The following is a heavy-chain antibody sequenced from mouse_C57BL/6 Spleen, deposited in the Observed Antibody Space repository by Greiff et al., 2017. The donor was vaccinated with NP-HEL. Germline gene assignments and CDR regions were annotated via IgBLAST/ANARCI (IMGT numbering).Heavy chain of an antibody. Sequence: EVKVEESGGGLVQPGGSMKLSCAASGFTFSSYAMSWVRQTPEKRLEWVATISDGGSYTYYPDNVKGRFTISRDNAKNNLYLQMSHLKSEDTAMYYCARDELLRRFAYWGQGTLVTVSA. CDR3: ARDELLRRFAY. V-gene: IGHV5-4*03. CDR1: GFTFSSYA. D-gene: IGHD1-1*01. CDR2: ISDGGSYT. J-gene: IGHJ3*01.